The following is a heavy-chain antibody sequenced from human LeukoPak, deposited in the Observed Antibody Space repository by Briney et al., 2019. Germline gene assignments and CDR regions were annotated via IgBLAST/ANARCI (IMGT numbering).Heavy chain of an antibody. J-gene: IGHJ4*02. V-gene: IGHV4-34*01. CDR1: GGSFSGYY. Sequence: SETLPLTCAVYGGSFSGYYWSWIRQPPGKGLEWIGEINHSGSTNYNPSLKSQVTISVDTSKNQFSLKLSSVTAADTAVYYCARGLAYYYGSGSYRYWGQGTLVTVSS. CDR2: INHSGST. D-gene: IGHD3-10*01. CDR3: ARGLAYYYGSGSYRY.